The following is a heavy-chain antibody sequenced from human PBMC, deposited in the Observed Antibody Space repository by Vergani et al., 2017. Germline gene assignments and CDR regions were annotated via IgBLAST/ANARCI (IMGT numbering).Heavy chain of an antibody. D-gene: IGHD3-10*01. Sequence: EVQLLESGGGLVQPGGSLRLSCAASGFTFSSYAMSWVRPAPGKGLEWVSAISGSGGSTYYADSVKGRFTLSRDNSKNTLYLQMNSLRAEDTAVYYCARDLGNYYGIKDNWFDPWGQGTLVTVSS. CDR1: GFTFSSYA. CDR3: ARDLGNYYGIKDNWFDP. V-gene: IGHV3-23*01. J-gene: IGHJ5*02. CDR2: ISGSGGST.